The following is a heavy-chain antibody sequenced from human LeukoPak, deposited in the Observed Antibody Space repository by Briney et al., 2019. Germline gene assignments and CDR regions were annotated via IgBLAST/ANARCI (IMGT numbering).Heavy chain of an antibody. J-gene: IGHJ3*02. D-gene: IGHD1-26*01. V-gene: IGHV3-23*01. CDR3: AKALSGSYYDAFDI. CDR1: GFTFTTYA. CDR2: ISGSGGST. Sequence: PGGSLRPSCAASGFTFTTYAMTWVRQAPGKGLEWVSGISGSGGSTYYADSVKGRFTISRDNSKNTLYLQMNSLRAEDTAVYYCAKALSGSYYDAFDIWGQGTMVTVSS.